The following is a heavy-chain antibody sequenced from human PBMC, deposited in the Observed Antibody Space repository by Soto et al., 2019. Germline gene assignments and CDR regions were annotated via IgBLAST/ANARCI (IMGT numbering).Heavy chain of an antibody. Sequence: QVQLQESGPGLVKPSDTLSLTCAVSGYSISSTNWWGWIRQPPGKGLEWIGYIYYSGSTFYNPSLKSRVTMSVDTSKNQFSLKLSSVTAVDTAVYYCERTYYYDTSGYSSNWYFDLWGRGTLVTVSS. V-gene: IGHV4-28*01. CDR2: IYYSGST. CDR3: ERTYYYDTSGYSSNWYFDL. CDR1: GYSISSTNW. J-gene: IGHJ2*01. D-gene: IGHD3-22*01.